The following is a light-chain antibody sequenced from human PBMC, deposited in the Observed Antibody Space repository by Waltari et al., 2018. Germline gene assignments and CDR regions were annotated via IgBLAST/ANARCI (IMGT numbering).Light chain of an antibody. CDR1: QSVSSY. CDR3: QQRSNWPLLT. V-gene: IGKV3-11*01. CDR2: EAS. Sequence: EIVLTQSPATLSLSPGERANLSCRASQSVSSYLAWYQQKPGQAPRLLIYEASKRATGIPARFSGVGSGTDFTLTISSLEPEDFAVYYCQQRSNWPLLTFGGGTKVEIK. J-gene: IGKJ4*01.